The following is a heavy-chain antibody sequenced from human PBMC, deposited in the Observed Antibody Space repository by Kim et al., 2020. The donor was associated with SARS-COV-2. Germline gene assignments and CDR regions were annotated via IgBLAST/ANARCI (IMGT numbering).Heavy chain of an antibody. CDR2: IWYDGSNK. Sequence: GGSLRLSCAASGFTFSSYGMHWVRQAPGKGLEWVAVIWYDGSNKYYADSVKGRFTISRDNSKNTLYLQMNSLRAEDTAVYYCARALFDKESITIFGVVTPCGGMDVWGQGTTVTVSS. V-gene: IGHV3-33*01. D-gene: IGHD3-3*01. CDR3: ARALFDKESITIFGVVTPCGGMDV. J-gene: IGHJ6*02. CDR1: GFTFSSYG.